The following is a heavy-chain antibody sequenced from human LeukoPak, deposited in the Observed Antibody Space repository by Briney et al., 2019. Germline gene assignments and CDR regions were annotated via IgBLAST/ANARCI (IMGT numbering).Heavy chain of an antibody. CDR1: GYTLTELS. V-gene: IGHV1-24*01. J-gene: IGHJ6*02. Sequence: ASVKVSCKVSGYTLTELSMHWVRQAPGKGLEWMGGFDPEDGETIYAQKFQGRVTMTEDTSTDTAYMELSSLRSEDTAVYYCATRKRSGFLEWPAHYYYYGMDVWGQGTTVTVSS. D-gene: IGHD3-3*01. CDR2: FDPEDGET. CDR3: ATRKRSGFLEWPAHYYYYGMDV.